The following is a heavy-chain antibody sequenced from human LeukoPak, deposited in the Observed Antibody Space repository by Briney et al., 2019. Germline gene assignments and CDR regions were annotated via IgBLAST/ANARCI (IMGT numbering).Heavy chain of an antibody. V-gene: IGHV3-23*01. D-gene: IGHD2-15*01. Sequence: PGGSLRLSCAASGFSFNTYAMSWVRPAPGKALEWVSAISNTGGSTYYADSVKGRFTISRDKSKTTLSLQMNSLRAEDTAVYYCAQQVGYCSSGSCYFTYWGQGTLVTVSS. CDR3: AQQVGYCSSGSCYFTY. CDR1: GFSFNTYA. CDR2: ISNTGGST. J-gene: IGHJ1*01.